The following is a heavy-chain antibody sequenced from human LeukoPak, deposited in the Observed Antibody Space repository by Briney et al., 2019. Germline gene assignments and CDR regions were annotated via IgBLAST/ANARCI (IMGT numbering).Heavy chain of an antibody. V-gene: IGHV1-46*01. Sequence: GASVKVSCKASGYTFTSYYMHWVRQAPGQGLEWMGIINPSGGSTSYAQKFQGRVTMTRDMSTSTVYMELSSLRSEDAAVYYCARDGRYSSGWYPGYSGSPWFAYWGQGTLVTVSS. CDR3: ARDGRYSSGWYPGYSGSPWFAY. J-gene: IGHJ4*02. CDR2: INPSGGST. CDR1: GYTFTSYY. D-gene: IGHD6-19*01.